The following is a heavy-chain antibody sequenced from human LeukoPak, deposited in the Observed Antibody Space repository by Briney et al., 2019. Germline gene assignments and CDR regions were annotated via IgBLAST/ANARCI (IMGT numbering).Heavy chain of an antibody. J-gene: IGHJ6*02. D-gene: IGHD3-22*01. V-gene: IGHV3-21*01. CDR1: GFTFSNYS. CDR2: ISSSSSYL. Sequence: GGSLRLSCAASGFTFSNYSMNWVPQAPGKGLEWVSSISSSSSYLYYADSVKGRFTISRDNAKNSLYLQMNSLRAEDTAVYYCARESHCYDSSGYYGGYYYYGMDVWGQGTTVTVSS. CDR3: ARESHCYDSSGYYGGYYYYGMDV.